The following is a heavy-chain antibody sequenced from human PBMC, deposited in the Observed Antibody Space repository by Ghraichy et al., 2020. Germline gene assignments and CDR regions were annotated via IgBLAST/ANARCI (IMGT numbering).Heavy chain of an antibody. J-gene: IGHJ4*02. V-gene: IGHV7-4-1*02. D-gene: IGHD3-16*02. CDR2: INTDTGKP. CDR3: ARSITFGGVLGNFDY. CDR1: GYRFTTYG. Sequence: ASVKVSCKASGYRFTTYGMNWLRQAPGLGLEWMGWINTDTGKPTYAPGFIGRIVFSLDTSVSTAYLQISSLEAEDTAVYYCARSITFGGVLGNFDYWGQGTQVTVSS.